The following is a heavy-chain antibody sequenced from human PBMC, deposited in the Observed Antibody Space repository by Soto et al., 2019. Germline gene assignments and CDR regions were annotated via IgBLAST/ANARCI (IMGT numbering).Heavy chain of an antibody. CDR3: ARPLWRNDYNWGYFDL. J-gene: IGHJ2*01. CDR1: GFTFSSYA. V-gene: IGHV3-30-3*01. CDR2: ISYDGSNK. D-gene: IGHD4-4*01. Sequence: QVQLVESGGGVVQPGRSLRLXXXAXGFTFSSYAMHWVRQAPGKGLEWVAVISYDGSNKYYADSVKGRFTISRDNSKNTLYLQMNSLRAEDTAVYYCARPLWRNDYNWGYFDLWGRGTLVTVSS.